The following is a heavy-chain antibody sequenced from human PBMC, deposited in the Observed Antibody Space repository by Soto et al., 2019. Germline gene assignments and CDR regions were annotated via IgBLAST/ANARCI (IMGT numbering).Heavy chain of an antibody. CDR3: ARGPGGPDGPGDY. CDR2: INAGNGNT. V-gene: IGHV1-3*01. D-gene: IGHD2-15*01. CDR1: GYSFTSYA. Sequence: ASVKVSCKASGYSFTSYAIHWMRQAPGQRLEWMGWINAGNGNTKYSQKFQGRVTITRDTSASTAYMDLSSLRSEDTAVYYCARGPGGPDGPGDYWGQGTLVTVSS. J-gene: IGHJ4*02.